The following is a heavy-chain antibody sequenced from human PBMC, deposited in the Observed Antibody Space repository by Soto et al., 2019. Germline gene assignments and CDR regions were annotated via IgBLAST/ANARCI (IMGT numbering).Heavy chain of an antibody. Sequence: QVQLVESGGGVVQPGRSLTLSCEVSGFTLSNSGIHWVRQAPDKGLEWVATIAYEGKTKNYADSAKGRFTISSDISKRTVSLQMNSLRREDTATYCCAKSTYGYGGASDFWGQGTVVTVSS. V-gene: IGHV3-30*18. CDR1: GFTLSNSG. CDR2: IAYEGKTK. CDR3: AKSTYGYGGASDF. J-gene: IGHJ4*02. D-gene: IGHD4-17*01.